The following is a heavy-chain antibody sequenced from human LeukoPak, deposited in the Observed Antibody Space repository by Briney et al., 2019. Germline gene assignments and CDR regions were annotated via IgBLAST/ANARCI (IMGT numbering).Heavy chain of an antibody. V-gene: IGHV4-59*01. CDR3: ASRYYDSSGYYSH. Sequence: SETQSLTCTVSGGSISSYYWSWIRQPPGKGLEWIGNIYYSGNTNYNPSLKSRVTISVDTSKNQFSLKLRSVTAADTAVYYCASRYYDSSGYYSHWGQGTLVTVSS. D-gene: IGHD3-22*01. J-gene: IGHJ4*02. CDR2: IYYSGNT. CDR1: GGSISSYY.